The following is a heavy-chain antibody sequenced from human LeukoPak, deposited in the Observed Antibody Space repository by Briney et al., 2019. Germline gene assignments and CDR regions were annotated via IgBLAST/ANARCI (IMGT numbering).Heavy chain of an antibody. J-gene: IGHJ4*02. CDR3: AKDQYSSSYYFDY. CDR1: GFTFSSYV. D-gene: IGHD6-6*01. Sequence: PGGSLRLSCAASGFTFSSYVMHWVRQAPGKGLGWVAFIRDDGSNKYYTDSVKGRFTISRDNSKNTMYLQMNSLSAEDTDVYYCAKDQYSSSYYFDYWGQGTLVTVSS. CDR2: IRDDGSNK. V-gene: IGHV3-30*02.